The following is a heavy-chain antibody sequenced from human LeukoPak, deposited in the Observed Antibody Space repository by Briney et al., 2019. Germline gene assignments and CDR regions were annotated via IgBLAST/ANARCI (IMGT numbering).Heavy chain of an antibody. CDR1: GGSISSYY. D-gene: IGHD6-13*01. CDR2: IYPSGST. V-gene: IGHV4-4*07. Sequence: SETLSLTCTVSGGSISSYYWTWIRQPAGKGLEWIGRIYPSGSTNYNPSLKSRVTMSVDTSKNQFSLKLNSVTAADTAAYYCARVRAARRGIAQLITPPLFDYWGQGTLVTVSS. J-gene: IGHJ4*02. CDR3: ARVRAARRGIAQLITPPLFDY.